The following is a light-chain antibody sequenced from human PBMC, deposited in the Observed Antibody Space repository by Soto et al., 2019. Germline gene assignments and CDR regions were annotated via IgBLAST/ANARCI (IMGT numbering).Light chain of an antibody. J-gene: IGLJ3*02. Sequence: QSVLTQPPSVSGAPGQRVTISCTGSSSNIGAGYDVHWYQQLPGTAPKLLIYGNSNRPSGVPDRFSGSESGTSASLAITGLQAEDEADYYCQSYDSSLSGWRVFGGGTKLTVL. CDR3: QSYDSSLSGWRV. V-gene: IGLV1-40*01. CDR2: GNS. CDR1: SSNIGAGYD.